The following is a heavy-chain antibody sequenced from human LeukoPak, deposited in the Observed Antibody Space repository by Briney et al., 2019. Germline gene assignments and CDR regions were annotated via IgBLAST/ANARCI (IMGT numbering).Heavy chain of an antibody. CDR3: AKLYSYDSSGYYGTDSLDAFDI. D-gene: IGHD3-22*01. Sequence: GRSLRLSCAASGFTFNSYGMHWVRQAPGKGLEWVAVISYDGSNKYYADSVKGRFTISRDNSKNTLYLQMNSLRAEDTAVYYCAKLYSYDSSGYYGTDSLDAFDIWGQGTMVTVSS. J-gene: IGHJ3*02. V-gene: IGHV3-30*18. CDR2: ISYDGSNK. CDR1: GFTFNSYG.